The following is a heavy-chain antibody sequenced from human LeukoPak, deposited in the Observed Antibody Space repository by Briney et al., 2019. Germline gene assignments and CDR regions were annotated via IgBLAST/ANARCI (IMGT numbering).Heavy chain of an antibody. Sequence: PSETLSLTCAVSGYSISSSYYWGWIRQPPGKGLEWIGSIYHSGSTYYNPSLKSRVTISVDTSKNQFSLKLSSVTAPDTAVYYCASNEYSSSSVDYWGQGTLVTVSS. J-gene: IGHJ4*02. D-gene: IGHD6-6*01. CDR3: ASNEYSSSSVDY. CDR2: IYHSGST. V-gene: IGHV4-38-2*01. CDR1: GYSISSSYY.